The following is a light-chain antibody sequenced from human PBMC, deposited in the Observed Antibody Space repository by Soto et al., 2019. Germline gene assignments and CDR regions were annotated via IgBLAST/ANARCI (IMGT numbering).Light chain of an antibody. CDR2: EVG. CDR3: SSYTSSSTGYV. J-gene: IGLJ1*01. CDR1: SSDVGGYNY. V-gene: IGLV2-14*01. Sequence: QSVLTQPASVSGSPGQSITISCTGTSSDVGGYNYVSWYQQHPGKAPKLMIYEVGNRPSGVSNRFSGSKSGNTASLTISGLQAEDEADYYCSSYTSSSTGYVFGTGTKATAL.